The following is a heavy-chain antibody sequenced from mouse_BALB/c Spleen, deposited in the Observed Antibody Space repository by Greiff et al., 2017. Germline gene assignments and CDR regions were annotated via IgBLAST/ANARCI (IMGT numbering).Heavy chain of an antibody. CDR1: GYTFTSYW. V-gene: IGHV1S22*01. D-gene: IGHD2-4*01. CDR3: SYDYDFAY. J-gene: IGHJ3*01. CDR2: IYPGSGST. Sequence: LQQPGSELVRPGASVKLSCKASGYTFTSYWMHWVKQRPGQGLEWIGNIYPGSGSTNYDEKFKSKATLTVDTSSSTAYMQLSSLTSEDSAVYYCSYDYDFAYWGQGTLVTVSA.